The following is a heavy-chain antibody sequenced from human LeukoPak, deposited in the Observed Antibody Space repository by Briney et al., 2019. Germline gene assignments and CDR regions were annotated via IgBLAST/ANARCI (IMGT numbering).Heavy chain of an antibody. CDR1: GGSISSLSYY. V-gene: IGHV4-39*01. D-gene: IGHD6-19*01. J-gene: IGHJ4*02. CDR2: IYYGGRT. CDR3: ATSVTSSSGWYYGY. Sequence: SETLSLTCSVSGGSISSLSYYWGWVRQPPGKGLEWIGSIYYGGRTYYNPSLKSRVTMPVDTSKNQFSLKLSSVTAADTAIYYCATSVTSSSGWYYGYWGQGTLVTVSS.